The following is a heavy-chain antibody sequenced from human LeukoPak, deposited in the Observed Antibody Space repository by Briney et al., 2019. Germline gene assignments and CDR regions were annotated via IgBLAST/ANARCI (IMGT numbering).Heavy chain of an antibody. CDR3: AREMTTMILNDY. D-gene: IGHD3-22*01. J-gene: IGHJ4*02. V-gene: IGHV3-74*01. CDR1: GFTFSSYW. CDR2: INSDGSST. Sequence: GGSLRLSCAASGFTFSSYWMHWVRQAPGKGLVWVSRINSDGSSTSYADSVKGRFTISRDNAKNTLYLQMNSLRAEDTAVYYCAREMTTMILNDYWGQGTLVTVSS.